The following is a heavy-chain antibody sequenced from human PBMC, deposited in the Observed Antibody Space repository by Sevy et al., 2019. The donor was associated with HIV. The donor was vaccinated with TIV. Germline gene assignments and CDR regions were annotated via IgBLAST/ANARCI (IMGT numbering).Heavy chain of an antibody. CDR3: ARDGGYSVNFLPSGY. CDR2: ISYDGSSK. J-gene: IGHJ4*02. V-gene: IGHV3-30-3*01. CDR1: GFTFSSHA. Sequence: GGSLRLSCAASGFTFSSHAKHWVRQAPGKGLEWMAAISYDGSSKYYADSVKGRFTISRDDSKNTLYLQMSSLRAGDTAVYYCARDGGYSVNFLPSGYWGQGTLVTVSS. D-gene: IGHD3-10*02.